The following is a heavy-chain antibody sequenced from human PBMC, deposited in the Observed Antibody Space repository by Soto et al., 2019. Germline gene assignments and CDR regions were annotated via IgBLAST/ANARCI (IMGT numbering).Heavy chain of an antibody. CDR3: ARSRGFIGYCSSTSCTQLGGGFDH. V-gene: IGHV1-69*02. CDR2: IIPILGIA. Sequence: QVQLVQSGAEVKKPGSSVKVSCKASGGTFSSYTISWVRQAPGQGLEWMGRIIPILGIANYAQKFEVRVTITADKSTSPAYMEMSSLRSEDTAVYSCARSRGFIGYCSSTSCTQLGGGFDHWGQGTLVTVSS. D-gene: IGHD2-2*01. J-gene: IGHJ5*02. CDR1: GGTFSSYT.